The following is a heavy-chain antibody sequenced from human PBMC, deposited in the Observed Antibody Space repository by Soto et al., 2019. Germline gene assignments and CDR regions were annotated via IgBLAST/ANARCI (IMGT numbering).Heavy chain of an antibody. CDR2: ISAYNGNT. CDR3: ANYFTIDSVGPIVAYGFDF. J-gene: IGHJ3*01. Sequence: GASVKVSCKASGYTFTSYGISWVRQAPGQGLEWKGWISAYNGNTNYAQKLQGRATMTTDTSTSTAYMELRSLRSDDTAVYYCANYFTIDSVGPIVAYGFDFWGQGTMVTVSS. CDR1: GYTFTSYG. D-gene: IGHD3-3*01. V-gene: IGHV1-18*01.